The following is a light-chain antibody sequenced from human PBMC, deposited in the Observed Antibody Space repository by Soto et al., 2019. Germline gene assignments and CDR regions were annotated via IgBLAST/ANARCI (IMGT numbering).Light chain of an antibody. CDR1: SSDVGSYNL. J-gene: IGLJ1*01. CDR2: EGS. Sequence: QSALTQPASVSGSPGQSITISCTGTSSDVGSYNLVSWYQQHPGKAPKLMIYEGSKRPSGVSNRFSGSKSDNTASLTISGLQAEDEADYYCCSYAGNTNVVFGTGTKLTVL. CDR3: CSYAGNTNVV. V-gene: IGLV2-23*03.